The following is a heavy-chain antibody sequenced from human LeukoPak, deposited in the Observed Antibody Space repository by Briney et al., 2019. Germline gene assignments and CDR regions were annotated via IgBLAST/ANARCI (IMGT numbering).Heavy chain of an antibody. Sequence: PGGSLRLSCAASGFTFSSYSMNWVRQAPGKGLEWVSSISSSSSYIYYADSVKGRFTISRDNSKNTLYLQMNSLRAEDTAVYYCAKDAHYYDSSGYYYANNYWGQGTLVTVSS. CDR3: AKDAHYYDSSGYYYANNY. J-gene: IGHJ4*02. D-gene: IGHD3-22*01. CDR1: GFTFSSYS. V-gene: IGHV3-21*01. CDR2: ISSSSSYI.